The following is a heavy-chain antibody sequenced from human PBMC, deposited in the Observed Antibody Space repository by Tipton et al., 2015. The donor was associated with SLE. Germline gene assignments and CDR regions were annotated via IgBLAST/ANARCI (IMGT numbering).Heavy chain of an antibody. J-gene: IGHJ4*02. D-gene: IGHD2-15*01. CDR3: ARVAQGTLTVYSIDY. V-gene: IGHV4-4*02. CDR2: ISHSGDT. CDR1: W. Sequence: WMTWVRQSPGKGLEWIGEISHSGDTDYNPSLKSRVTMSVDKSKNQFSLKLSSVTAADTAVYYCARVAQGTLTVYSIDYWGQGTLVTVSS.